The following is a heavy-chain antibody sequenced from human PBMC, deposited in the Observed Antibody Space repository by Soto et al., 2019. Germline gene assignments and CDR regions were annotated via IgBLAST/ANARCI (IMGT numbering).Heavy chain of an antibody. V-gene: IGHV1-69*13. Sequence: SVKVSCKASVGTFSSYAISWVRQAPGQGLEWMGGIIPIFGTANYAQKFQGRVTITADESTSTAYMELSSLRSEDTAVYHCAREKSGTRPRLFDYWGQGTLVTVSS. CDR2: IIPIFGTA. CDR1: VGTFSSYA. J-gene: IGHJ4*02. CDR3: AREKSGTRPRLFDY. D-gene: IGHD1-26*01.